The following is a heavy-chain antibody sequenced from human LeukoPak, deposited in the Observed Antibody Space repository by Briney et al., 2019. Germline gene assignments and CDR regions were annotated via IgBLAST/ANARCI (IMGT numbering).Heavy chain of an antibody. D-gene: IGHD6-13*01. CDR2: IYTSGST. CDR1: GGSISSYY. J-gene: IGHJ4*02. CDR3: ARSNSSNLSVFDY. V-gene: IGHV4-4*07. Sequence: SETLSLICTVSGGSISSYYWSWIRQPAGKGLEWIGRIYTSGSTNYNPSLKSRVTISVDTSKNQFSLKLSSVTAADTAVYYCARSNSSNLSVFDYWGQGTLVTVSS.